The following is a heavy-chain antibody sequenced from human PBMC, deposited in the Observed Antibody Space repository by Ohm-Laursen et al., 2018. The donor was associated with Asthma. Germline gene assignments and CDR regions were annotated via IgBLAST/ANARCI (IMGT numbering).Heavy chain of an antibody. Sequence: SLRLSCAASGFTFSSYGMHWVRQAPGKGLEWVAVISYDGSNKYYADSVKGRFTISRDNSKNTLYLQMNSLRAEDTAVYYCARAAYCGGDCYQLYYYYYYGMDVWGQGTTVTVSS. CDR2: ISYDGSNK. CDR1: GFTFSSYG. D-gene: IGHD2-21*02. J-gene: IGHJ6*02. V-gene: IGHV3-30*03. CDR3: ARAAYCGGDCYQLYYYYYYGMDV.